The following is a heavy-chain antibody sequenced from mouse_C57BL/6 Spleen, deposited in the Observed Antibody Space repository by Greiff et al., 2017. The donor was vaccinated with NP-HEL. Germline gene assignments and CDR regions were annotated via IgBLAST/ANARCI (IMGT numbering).Heavy chain of an antibody. V-gene: IGHV5-16*01. D-gene: IGHD2-5*01. Sequence: EVKLVESEGGLVQPGSSMKLSCTASGFTFSDYYMAWVRQVPEKGLEWVANINYDGSSTYYLDSLKSRFIISRDNAKNILYLQMSSLKSEDTATYYCAREHSNLDVWGTGTTVTVSS. CDR2: INYDGSST. CDR3: AREHSNLDV. CDR1: GFTFSDYY. J-gene: IGHJ1*03.